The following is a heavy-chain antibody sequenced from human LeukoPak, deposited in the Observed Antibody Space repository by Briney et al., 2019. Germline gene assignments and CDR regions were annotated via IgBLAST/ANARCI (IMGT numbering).Heavy chain of an antibody. D-gene: IGHD3-10*01. CDR1: GGSLSAYY. CDR3: ARWDYYGSGSRRLDY. V-gene: IGHV4-59*08. J-gene: IGHJ4*02. Sequence: SETLSLTCTVSGGSLSAYYWNWIRQPQGKGLEWIGYIYYSGTTNYNPSLKSRVTISVDTSKNQFSLTLNSVTAADTAIYYCARWDYYGSGSRRLDYWGQGTLVTVSS. CDR2: IYYSGTT.